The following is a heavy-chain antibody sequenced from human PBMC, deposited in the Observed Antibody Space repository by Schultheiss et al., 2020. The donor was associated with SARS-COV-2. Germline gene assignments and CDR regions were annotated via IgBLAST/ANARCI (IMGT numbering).Heavy chain of an antibody. J-gene: IGHJ4*02. Sequence: GGSLRLSCAASGFTFSSYEMNWVRQAPGKGLEWVSSISSSSSYMYYADSVKGRFTISRDNSKNTLYLQMIGLRAEDTAVYYCARDGYAFPKYYFDYWGQGTLVTVSS. CDR2: ISSSSSYM. D-gene: IGHD5-18*01. CDR3: ARDGYAFPKYYFDY. CDR1: GFTFSSYE. V-gene: IGHV3-21*01.